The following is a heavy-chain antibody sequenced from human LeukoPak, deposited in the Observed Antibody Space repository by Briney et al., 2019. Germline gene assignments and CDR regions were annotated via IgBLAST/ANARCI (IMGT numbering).Heavy chain of an antibody. J-gene: IGHJ4*02. CDR2: INHSGST. CDR3: ARARPLGSH. V-gene: IGHV4-34*01. D-gene: IGHD3-10*01. Sequence: SETLSLTCTVSGGSISSYYWSWIRQPPGKGLEWIGEINHSGSTNYNPSLKSRVTISVDTSKNQFSLKLSSVTAADTAVYYCARARPLGSHWGQGTLVTVSS. CDR1: GGSISSYY.